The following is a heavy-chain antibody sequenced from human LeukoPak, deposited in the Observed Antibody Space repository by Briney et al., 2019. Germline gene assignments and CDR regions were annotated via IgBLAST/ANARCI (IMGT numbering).Heavy chain of an antibody. J-gene: IGHJ4*02. V-gene: IGHV1-8*03. Sequence: ASVKVSCKASGYTFTSYDINWVRQATGQGLEWMGWMNPNSGNTGYAQKFQGRVTITRNTSISTAYMELSSLRSEDTAVYYCARDYPNYYDSSGYPDYWGQGTLVTVSS. D-gene: IGHD3-22*01. CDR2: MNPNSGNT. CDR1: GYTFTSYD. CDR3: ARDYPNYYDSSGYPDY.